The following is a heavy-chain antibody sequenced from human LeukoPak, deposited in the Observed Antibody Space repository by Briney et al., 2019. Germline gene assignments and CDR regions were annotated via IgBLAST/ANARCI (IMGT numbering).Heavy chain of an antibody. CDR2: ISSYNGNT. V-gene: IGHV1-18*01. D-gene: IGHD3-10*01. Sequence: AAVTVSCKACVYTFTSYGISWLRQAPGRGLEWMVWISSYNGNTNYAHKLQGRVTMTTDKSTSTAYMEMRSMRSDDKAVYSCARDPITMVRGVIISGGMDVWGQGTTVTVSS. CDR1: VYTFTSYG. J-gene: IGHJ6*02. CDR3: ARDPITMVRGVIISGGMDV.